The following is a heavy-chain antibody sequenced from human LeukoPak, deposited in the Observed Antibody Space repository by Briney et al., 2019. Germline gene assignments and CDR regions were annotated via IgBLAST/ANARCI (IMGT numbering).Heavy chain of an antibody. V-gene: IGHV4-34*01. CDR2: INHSGST. CDR1: GGSFGGYY. CDR3: ARGPPHITIFGVVSVLNYYGMDV. J-gene: IGHJ6*02. Sequence: SETLSLTCAVYGGSFGGYYWSWIRQPPGKGLEWIGEINHSGSTNYNPSLKSRVTISVDTSKNQFSLKLSSVTAADTAVYYCARGPPHITIFGVVSVLNYYGMDVWGQGTTVTVSS. D-gene: IGHD3-3*01.